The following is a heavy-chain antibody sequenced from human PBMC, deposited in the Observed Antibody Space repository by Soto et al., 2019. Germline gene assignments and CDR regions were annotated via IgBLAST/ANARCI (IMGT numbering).Heavy chain of an antibody. CDR3: AKLGSSAWSPHYYFDY. D-gene: IGHD3-10*01. CDR1: GFTFNNYA. J-gene: IGHJ4*02. CDR2: ITGSGSDT. Sequence: VQLLESGGGLVQPGGSPRLSCAASGFTFNNYAMGWVRQAPGKGLEWVSAITGSGSDTYYLDSVKGRFTISRDNSKNTLFLQVNSLRAEDTAIYYCAKLGSSAWSPHYYFDYWGQGTLVTVSS. V-gene: IGHV3-23*01.